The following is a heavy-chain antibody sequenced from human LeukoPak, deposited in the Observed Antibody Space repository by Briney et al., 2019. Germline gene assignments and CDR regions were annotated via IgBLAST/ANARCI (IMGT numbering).Heavy chain of an antibody. D-gene: IGHD6-13*01. J-gene: IGHJ4*02. V-gene: IGHV3-30*04. Sequence: LPGGSLRLSCAASGFNFSSYAIHWVRQAPGKGLEWVAVISYDGSNKYYADSVKGRFTISRDNSKNTLYLQMNSLRAEDTAVYYCARPPGVAAAGYFDYWGQGTLVTVSS. CDR2: ISYDGSNK. CDR1: GFNFSSYA. CDR3: ARPPGVAAAGYFDY.